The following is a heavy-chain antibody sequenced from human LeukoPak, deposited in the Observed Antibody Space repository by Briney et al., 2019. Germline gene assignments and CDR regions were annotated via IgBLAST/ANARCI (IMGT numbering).Heavy chain of an antibody. J-gene: IGHJ5*02. CDR1: GGPISSGGHY. CDR2: IDYSGSA. Sequence: PSETLSLTCTVSGGPISSGGHYSSWLRQPPGKGLEWIGYIDYSGSAYYNPSLKSRVTISIDTSKNQFSLRLSSVTAADTAVYYCARVDGGLFDPWGQGTLVSVSS. CDR3: ARVDGGLFDP. V-gene: IGHV4-31*03.